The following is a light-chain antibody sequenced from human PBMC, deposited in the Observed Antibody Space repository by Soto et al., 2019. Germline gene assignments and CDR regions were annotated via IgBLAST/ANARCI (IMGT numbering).Light chain of an antibody. CDR3: CSYAGIYSYV. J-gene: IGLJ1*01. CDR2: DVT. V-gene: IGLV2-11*01. Sequence: QSALTQPRSVSGSPGQSVTIACTGTSSDVGRYDYVSWYQQHPGEAPKLVVYDVTKRPSGVPDRFSGSKSGNTASLTISGLQAEDEADYSCCSYAGIYSYVFGTGTKVTVL. CDR1: SSDVGRYDY.